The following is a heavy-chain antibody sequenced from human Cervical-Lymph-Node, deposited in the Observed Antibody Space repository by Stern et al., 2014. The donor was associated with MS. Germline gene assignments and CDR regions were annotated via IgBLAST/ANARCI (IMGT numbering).Heavy chain of an antibody. D-gene: IGHD5-18*01. CDR3: ARRIYSYGPITS. J-gene: IGHJ5*02. Sequence: QVTLKESGPTLVRPTQTLTLTCTFSGFSLNTPGVGVGWIRQSPGKALEWLALIYWDDDQRYSPSLKTRLTITKDTSKNQVVLTMTNVDPADTATYFCARRIYSYGPITSWGQGTLVTVSS. V-gene: IGHV2-5*02. CDR1: GFSLNTPGVG. CDR2: IYWDDDQ.